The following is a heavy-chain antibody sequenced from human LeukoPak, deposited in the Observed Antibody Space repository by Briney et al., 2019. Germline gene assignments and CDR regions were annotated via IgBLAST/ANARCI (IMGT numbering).Heavy chain of an antibody. Sequence: GGSLRLSCAASGFTFSSYVMHWVRQAPGKGLEWVAVISYDGSNKYYADSVKGRFTISRDNSKNTLYLQMNSLRAEDTAVYYCAKSEELLQFDYWGQGTLVTVSS. D-gene: IGHD1-26*01. CDR2: ISYDGSNK. CDR3: AKSEELLQFDY. J-gene: IGHJ4*02. CDR1: GFTFSSYV. V-gene: IGHV3-30*18.